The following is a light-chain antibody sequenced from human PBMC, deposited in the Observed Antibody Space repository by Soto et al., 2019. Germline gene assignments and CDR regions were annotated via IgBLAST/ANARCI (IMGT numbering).Light chain of an antibody. Sequence: QSVLTQPASVSGSPGQSITISCTGSSSDVGSYDLVSWYQQHPGKAPKLIIHEATKRPSGVSNRFSGSKSGNTASLTISGLQADDEADYYCCSYAGSGTYVFGIGTKLTVL. J-gene: IGLJ1*01. CDR3: CSYAGSGTYV. CDR2: EAT. V-gene: IGLV2-23*01. CDR1: SSDVGSYDL.